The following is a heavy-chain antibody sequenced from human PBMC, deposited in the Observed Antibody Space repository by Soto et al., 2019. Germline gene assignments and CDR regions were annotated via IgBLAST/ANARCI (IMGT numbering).Heavy chain of an antibody. J-gene: IGHJ4*02. CDR1: GFTFSDYY. D-gene: IGHD3-22*01. V-gene: IGHV3-11*06. Sequence: PGGSLRPSCAASGFTFSDYYMSWIRQAPGKGLKWISYISGTGTYTNYVDSVKGRFTIARDNAKNSLYLQLNSLRVEDTAVYYCARGKDDSSVTFDYWGQGTLVTVSS. CDR2: ISGTGTYT. CDR3: ARGKDDSSVTFDY.